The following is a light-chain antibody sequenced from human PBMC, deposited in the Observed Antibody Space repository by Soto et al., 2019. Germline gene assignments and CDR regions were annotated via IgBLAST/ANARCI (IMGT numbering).Light chain of an antibody. J-gene: IGKJ1*01. CDR1: QSVSSSY. CDR3: QQYGSSPWT. CDR2: GAS. V-gene: IGKV3-20*01. Sequence: EIVLTQSPGTLSLSPGERATLSCRASQSVSSSYLAWYQQKPGQAPRPLIYGASSRAIGIPDRFSGSGSGTDFTLTISRLEPEDFAVYYCQQYGSSPWTFGHGIKVEIK.